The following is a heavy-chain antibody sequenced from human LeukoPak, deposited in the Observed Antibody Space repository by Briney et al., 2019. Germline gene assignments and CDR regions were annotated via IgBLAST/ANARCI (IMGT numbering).Heavy chain of an antibody. CDR3: ARDGIVATIFFDY. Sequence: ASVKVSCKASGYTFTGYYMHWVRRAPGQGLEWMGWINPNSGGTNYAQKFQGRVTMTRDTSISTAYMELSRLRSDDTAVYYCARDGIVATIFFDYWGQGTLVTVSS. J-gene: IGHJ4*02. D-gene: IGHD5-12*01. CDR2: INPNSGGT. CDR1: GYTFTGYY. V-gene: IGHV1-2*02.